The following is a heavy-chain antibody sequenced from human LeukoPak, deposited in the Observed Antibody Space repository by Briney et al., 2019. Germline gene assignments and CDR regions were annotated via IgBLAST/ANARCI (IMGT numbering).Heavy chain of an antibody. CDR1: GFTFSDYY. J-gene: IGHJ4*02. CDR3: ARVRRPILRYFDWLSTTEEDY. D-gene: IGHD3-9*01. Sequence: GGSLRLSCAASGFTFSDYYMSWIRQAPGKGLVWVSYISSSGSTIYYADSVKGRFTISRDNAKNSLYLQMNSLRAEDTAVYYCARVRRPILRYFDWLSTTEEDYWGQGTLVTVSS. V-gene: IGHV3-11*01. CDR2: ISSSGSTI.